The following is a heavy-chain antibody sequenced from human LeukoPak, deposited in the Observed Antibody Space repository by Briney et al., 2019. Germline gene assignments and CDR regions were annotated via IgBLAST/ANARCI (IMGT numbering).Heavy chain of an antibody. CDR2: VNPSGGST. CDR1: GYTFTSYY. CDR3: ARPQNDYGDAQAFDI. D-gene: IGHD4-17*01. J-gene: IGHJ3*02. Sequence: ASVKVSCKASGYTFTSYYMRWVRQAPGQGLEWMGIVNPSGGSTSYAQKFQGRVTMTRDTSTSTVYMELSSLRSEDTAVYYCARPQNDYGDAQAFDIWGQGTMVTVSS. V-gene: IGHV1-46*01.